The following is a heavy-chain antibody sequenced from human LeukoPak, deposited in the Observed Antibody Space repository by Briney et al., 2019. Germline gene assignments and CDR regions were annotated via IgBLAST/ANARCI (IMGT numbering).Heavy chain of an antibody. CDR1: GGSISSSSYY. CDR3: ARDGLPYYYESSGYLDY. D-gene: IGHD3-22*01. CDR2: IYYSGST. V-gene: IGHV4-39*02. Sequence: SETLSLTCTVSGGSISSSSYYWGWIRQPPGKGLEWIESIYYSGSTYYNPSLKSRVTISVDPSKNQFSLKLSSVTAADTAVYYCARDGLPYYYESSGYLDYWGQGTLVTVSS. J-gene: IGHJ4*02.